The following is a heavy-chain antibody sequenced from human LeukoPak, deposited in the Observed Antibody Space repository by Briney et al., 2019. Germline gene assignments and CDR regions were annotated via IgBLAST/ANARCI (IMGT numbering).Heavy chain of an antibody. CDR3: ARRTDRVDDAFDI. V-gene: IGHV1-69*04. D-gene: IGHD3/OR15-3a*01. J-gene: IGHJ3*02. CDR1: GGTXNNYA. CDR2: IIPVCDEA. Sequence: SVKVSCKSSGGTXNNYAISWVRQAPGQGLEWMGRIIPVCDEANYAPKFQDRVAITADKSTTTAYLEVISLRSEDTALYYCARRTDRVDDAFDIWGQGTVVTVSS.